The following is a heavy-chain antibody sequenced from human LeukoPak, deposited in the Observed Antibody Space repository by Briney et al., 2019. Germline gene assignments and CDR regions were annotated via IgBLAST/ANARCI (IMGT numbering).Heavy chain of an antibody. CDR1: GGSISSGGYY. CDR3: ASGIVVPAADYYMDI. CDR2: IYYSGST. V-gene: IGHV4-31*03. J-gene: IGHJ6*03. Sequence: PSETLSLTCTVSGGSISSGGYYWSWVRQHPGKGLEWIGYIYYSGSTYYNPSLKSRVTISVDTSKNQFSLKLSSVTAADTAVYYCASGIVVPAADYYMDIWGKGTTVTVSS. D-gene: IGHD2-2*01.